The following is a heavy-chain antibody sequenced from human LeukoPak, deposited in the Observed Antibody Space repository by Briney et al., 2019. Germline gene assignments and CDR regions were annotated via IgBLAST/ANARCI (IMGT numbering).Heavy chain of an antibody. J-gene: IGHJ6*03. CDR2: IKKDGSEK. Sequence: QPGGSLRLSCAASGFTFSSYWMSWVRQAPGKGLEWVANIKKDGSEKYYVDAVKGRFTISRDNAKTSLYLQMNSLRAEDTAVYYCAKGGLAAAGRDDYYYYYYMDVWGKGTTVTISS. CDR3: AKGGLAAAGRDDYYYYYYMDV. D-gene: IGHD6-13*01. CDR1: GFTFSSYW. V-gene: IGHV3-7*03.